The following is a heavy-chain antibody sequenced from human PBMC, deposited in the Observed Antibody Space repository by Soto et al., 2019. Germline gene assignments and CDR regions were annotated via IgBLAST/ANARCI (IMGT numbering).Heavy chain of an antibody. CDR3: ARHAETRGWYVGNQLDY. D-gene: IGHD6-19*01. J-gene: IGHJ4*02. V-gene: IGHV5-51*01. CDR1: GYKFTSNW. CDR2: IYPDDSDT. Sequence: PGESLKISCKASGYKFTSNWIDWVRQMPGKGLEWMGGIYPDDSDTTYSPSFQGQVTISADKSISTVYLQWSSLKASDTAIYYCARHAETRGWYVGNQLDYWGLGTLVTVSS.